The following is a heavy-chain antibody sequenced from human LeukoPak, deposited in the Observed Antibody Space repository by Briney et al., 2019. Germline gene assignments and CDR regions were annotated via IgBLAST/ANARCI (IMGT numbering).Heavy chain of an antibody. V-gene: IGHV4-30-4*01. D-gene: IGHD5-12*01. J-gene: IGHJ4*02. CDR2: IYYSGST. CDR3: ASWPPFTWIGIDY. CDR1: GGSISSGDYC. Sequence: SETLSLTCTVSGGSISSGDYCWSWIRQPPGKGLEWIGYIYYSGSTYYNPSLKSRVTISVDTSKNQFSLKLSSVTAADTAVYYCASWPPFTWIGIDYWGQGTLVTVSS.